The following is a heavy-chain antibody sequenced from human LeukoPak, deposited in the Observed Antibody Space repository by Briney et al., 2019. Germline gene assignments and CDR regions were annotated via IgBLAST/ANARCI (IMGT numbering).Heavy chain of an antibody. V-gene: IGHV4-31*03. CDR3: AVKIAAAGFY. D-gene: IGHD6-13*01. Sequence: SQTLSLTGSVSGGSISSGGYYWSWIRQHPGKGLEWIGYVPYSGSTFYNPSLKSRVTISLDTTKNQFSLRLTSVTAADTAVYYCAVKIAAAGFYWGQGTLVTVSS. CDR1: GGSISSGGYY. CDR2: VPYSGST. J-gene: IGHJ4*02.